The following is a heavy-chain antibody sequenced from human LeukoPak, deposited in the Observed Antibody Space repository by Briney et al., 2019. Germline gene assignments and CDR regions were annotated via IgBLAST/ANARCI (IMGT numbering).Heavy chain of an antibody. Sequence: GGSLRLSCAASGFTFSSYAMHWVRQAPGKGLEWVAVISYDGSYKYYADSVKGRFTISRDNSKNTLYLQMSSLRADDTAVYYCARDGGYYYDTWGQRTLVTVSS. J-gene: IGHJ4*02. V-gene: IGHV3-30*04. D-gene: IGHD3-22*01. CDR2: ISYDGSYK. CDR1: GFTFSSYA. CDR3: ARDGGYYYDT.